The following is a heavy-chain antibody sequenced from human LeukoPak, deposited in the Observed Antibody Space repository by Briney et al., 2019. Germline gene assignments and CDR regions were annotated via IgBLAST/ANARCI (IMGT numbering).Heavy chain of an antibody. CDR1: GYTFTGYY. J-gene: IGHJ4*02. CDR3: AREGRVGSSWLAFDY. V-gene: IGHV1-2*02. Sequence: ASVKVSCKASGYTFTGYYMHWVRQAPGQGLERMGWINPNSGGTNYAQKFQGRVTMTRDTSISTAYMELSRLRSDDTAVYYCAREGRVGSSWLAFDYWGQGTLVTVSS. D-gene: IGHD6-13*01. CDR2: INPNSGGT.